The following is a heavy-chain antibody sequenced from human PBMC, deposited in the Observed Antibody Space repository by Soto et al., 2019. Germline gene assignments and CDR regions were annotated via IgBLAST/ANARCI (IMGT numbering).Heavy chain of an antibody. V-gene: IGHV5-51*01. Sequence: GESLKISCKGSGYSFTSYWIGWVRQMPGKGLEWMGIIYPGDSDTRYSPSFQGQVTISADKSISTAYLQWSSLKASDTAMYYCARQYSTTNYYYYGMDVWGQGTTGTVSS. J-gene: IGHJ6*02. CDR1: GYSFTSYW. CDR3: ARQYSTTNYYYYGMDV. D-gene: IGHD6-13*01. CDR2: IYPGDSDT.